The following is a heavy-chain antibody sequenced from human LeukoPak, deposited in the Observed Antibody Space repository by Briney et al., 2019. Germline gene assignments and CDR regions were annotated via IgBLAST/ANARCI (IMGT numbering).Heavy chain of an antibody. J-gene: IGHJ4*02. CDR3: ARGSSSWYYGSRFDY. CDR1: GGTFSSYA. CDR2: IIPIFGTA. D-gene: IGHD6-13*01. Sequence: SVKVSCKASGGTFSSYAISWVRQAPGQGLEWMGGIIPIFGTANYAQKFQGRVTITADESTSTAYMELSSLGSEDTAVYYCARGSSSWYYGSRFDYWGQGTLVTVSS. V-gene: IGHV1-69*13.